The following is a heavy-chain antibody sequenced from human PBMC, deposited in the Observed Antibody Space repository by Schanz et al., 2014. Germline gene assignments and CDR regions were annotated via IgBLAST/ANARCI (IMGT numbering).Heavy chain of an antibody. CDR3: ARGVRIDY. J-gene: IGHJ4*02. D-gene: IGHD3-3*01. CDR1: GFSFSSFG. V-gene: IGHV3-48*04. Sequence: EVQLLESGGGLVQPGGSLRLSCAASGFSFSSFGMNWVRQAPGKGLEWVSYISSSSSTIYYADSVKGRFTISRDNAKNSLYLQMNSLRAEDTALYYCARGVRIDYWGQGTLVTVSS. CDR2: ISSSSSTI.